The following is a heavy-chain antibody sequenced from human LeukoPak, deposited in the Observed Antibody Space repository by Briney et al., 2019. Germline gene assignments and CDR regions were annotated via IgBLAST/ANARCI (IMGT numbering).Heavy chain of an antibody. CDR2: ISAYNGNT. J-gene: IGHJ4*02. D-gene: IGHD6-13*01. Sequence: GASVKVSCKASGYTFTSYGISWVRQAPGQGLEWMGWISAYNGNTNYAQKLQGRVTITRDTSASTAYMELSSLSSEDTAVYYCARAAAAGPPFDYWGQGTLVTVSS. CDR1: GYTFTSYG. V-gene: IGHV1-18*01. CDR3: ARAAAAGPPFDY.